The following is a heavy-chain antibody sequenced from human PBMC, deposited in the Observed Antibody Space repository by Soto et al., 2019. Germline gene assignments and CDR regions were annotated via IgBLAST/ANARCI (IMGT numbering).Heavy chain of an antibody. Sequence: QERLVQSGAEVRKPGSSVKVSCKVTGGTSTRYAINWVRQAPGQGLEWMGGIVPMFGTSKYAQKFQGRVTITADTSTNIAYIELISLRSEDTAVYYCNRGSEYDFWSGYLWGQGTLVSVSS. V-gene: IGHV1-69*06. J-gene: IGHJ4*02. D-gene: IGHD3-3*01. CDR3: NRGSEYDFWSGYL. CDR2: IVPMFGTS. CDR1: GGTSTRYA.